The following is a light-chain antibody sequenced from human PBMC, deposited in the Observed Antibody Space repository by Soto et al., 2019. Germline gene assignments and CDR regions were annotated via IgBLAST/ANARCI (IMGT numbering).Light chain of an antibody. CDR3: SSYSDSSTLVV. J-gene: IGLJ2*01. V-gene: IGLV2-14*03. CDR2: EVN. CDR1: RSDVGGYDY. Sequence: HSALTQPASVSGSPGQSITISCTGTRSDVGGYDYVSWYQQHPGKAPKFMIYEVNKRPSGVSSRFSGSKSGNTASLTISGLQAEDEADYYCSSYSDSSTLVVFGGGTKLTVL.